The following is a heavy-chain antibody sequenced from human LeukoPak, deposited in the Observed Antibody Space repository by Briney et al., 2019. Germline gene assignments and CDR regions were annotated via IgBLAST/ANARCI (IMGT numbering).Heavy chain of an antibody. CDR2: ISYDGSNK. V-gene: IGHV3-30*03. CDR1: GFTFSSYG. D-gene: IGHD5-18*01. J-gene: IGHJ2*01. CDR3: ARQNGYYSYWYFDL. Sequence: GGSLRLSCAASGFTFSSYGMHWVRQAPGKGLEWVAVISYDGSNKYYADSVKGRFTISRDNSKNTLYLQMNSLRAEDTAVYYCARQNGYYSYWYFDLWGRGTLVTVSS.